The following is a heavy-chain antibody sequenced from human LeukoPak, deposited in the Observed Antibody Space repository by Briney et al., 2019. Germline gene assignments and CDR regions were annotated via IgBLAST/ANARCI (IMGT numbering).Heavy chain of an antibody. Sequence: PSETLSHTCTVSGYSISSGYYWGWIRQPPGKGLEWIGSIYHSGSTNYNPSLKSRVTISVDTSKNQFSLKLSSVTAADTAVYYCAGGQITMVRGVKFDYWGQGTLVTVSS. V-gene: IGHV4-38-2*02. D-gene: IGHD3-10*01. CDR3: AGGQITMVRGVKFDY. CDR2: IYHSGST. CDR1: GYSISSGYY. J-gene: IGHJ4*02.